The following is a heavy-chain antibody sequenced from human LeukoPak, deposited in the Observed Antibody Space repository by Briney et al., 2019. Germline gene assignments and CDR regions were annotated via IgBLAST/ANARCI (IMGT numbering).Heavy chain of an antibody. D-gene: IGHD6-13*01. V-gene: IGHV1-2*04. Sequence: ASVKVSCKASGYTFTGYYMHWVRQAPGQGLEWMGWINPNSGGTNYAQKFQGWVTMTRDTSISTAYMELSRLRSGDTAVYYCARGEVIAAAGTRFDPWGQGTLVTVSS. CDR3: ARGEVIAAAGTRFDP. CDR1: GYTFTGYY. J-gene: IGHJ5*02. CDR2: INPNSGGT.